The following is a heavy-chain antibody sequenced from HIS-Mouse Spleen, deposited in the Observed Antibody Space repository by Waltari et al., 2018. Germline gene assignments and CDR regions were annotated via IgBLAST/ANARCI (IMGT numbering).Heavy chain of an antibody. V-gene: IGHV3-23*01. CDR2: SMGSGGST. CDR3: AKDAPLWGWNYFDY. J-gene: IGHJ4*02. Sequence: EVQLLESGGGLVQPGGSLRLSCAASGFTFSSYAMGWVRQASGKAVWWVSASMGSGGSTYYADSVKGRFTISRDNSKNTLYLQMNSLRAEDTAVYYCAKDAPLWGWNYFDYWGQGTLVTVSS. D-gene: IGHD3-16*01. CDR1: GFTFSSYA.